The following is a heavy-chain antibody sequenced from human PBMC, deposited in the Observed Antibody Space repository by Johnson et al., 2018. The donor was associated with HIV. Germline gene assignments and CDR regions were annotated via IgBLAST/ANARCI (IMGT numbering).Heavy chain of an antibody. V-gene: IGHV3-20*04. CDR1: GFTFDDYG. CDR2: INWNGGST. D-gene: IGHD3-3*01. CDR3: FGRDYPGQDSRGVVGTFDI. Sequence: VQLVESGGGVVRPGGSLRLSCAASGFTFDDYGMSWVRQAPGKGLEWVSGINWNGGSTGYADSVKGRFTISRDNSKNTLYLQMTSLGTEDTAVYYDFGRDYPGQDSRGVVGTFDIWGQGTMVTVSS. J-gene: IGHJ3*02.